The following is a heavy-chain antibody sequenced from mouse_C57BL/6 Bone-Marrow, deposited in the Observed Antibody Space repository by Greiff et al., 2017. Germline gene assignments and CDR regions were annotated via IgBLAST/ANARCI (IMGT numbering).Heavy chain of an antibody. Sequence: QVQLQQPGAELVMPGASVKLSCKASGYTFTSYWMHWVKQRPGQGLEWIGEIDPSDSYTNYNQKFKCKSTLTVDKSSSTAYMQLSSLTSEDSAFYYCPRSSSFAYCGPGTLVPVSA. D-gene: IGHD1-3*01. J-gene: IGHJ3*01. CDR1: GYTFTSYW. CDR2: IDPSDSYT. V-gene: IGHV1-69*01. CDR3: PRSSSFAY.